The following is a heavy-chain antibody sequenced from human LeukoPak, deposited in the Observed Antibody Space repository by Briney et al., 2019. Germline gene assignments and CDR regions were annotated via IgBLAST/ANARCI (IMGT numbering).Heavy chain of an antibody. Sequence: GGSLRLSCAASRFTFSSYEMNWVRQAPGKGLEWVSYISSSGSTIYYADSVKGRFTISRDNAKNSLYLQMNSLRAEDTAVYYCARENTAGIENWGQGTLVTVS. J-gene: IGHJ4*02. CDR3: ARENTAGIEN. V-gene: IGHV3-48*03. CDR2: ISSSGSTI. CDR1: RFTFSSYE. D-gene: IGHD6-19*01.